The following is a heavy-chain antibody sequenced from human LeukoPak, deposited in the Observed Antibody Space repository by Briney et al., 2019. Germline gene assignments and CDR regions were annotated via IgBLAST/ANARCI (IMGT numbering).Heavy chain of an antibody. CDR2: ISYDGSNK. V-gene: IGHV3-30*04. D-gene: IGHD5-12*01. CDR1: GFTFSSYA. CDR3: ARDRGSGYGPPDLDY. Sequence: GGSLRLSCAASGFTFSSYAMHWVRQAPGKGLEWVAVISYDGSNKYYADSVKGRFTISRDNSKNTLYLQMNSLRAEDTAVYYCARDRGSGYGPPDLDYWGQGTLVTVPS. J-gene: IGHJ4*02.